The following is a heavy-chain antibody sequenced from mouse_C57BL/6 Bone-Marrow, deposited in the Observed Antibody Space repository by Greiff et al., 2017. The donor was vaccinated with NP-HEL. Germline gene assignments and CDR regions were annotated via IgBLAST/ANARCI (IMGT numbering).Heavy chain of an antibody. CDR2: ISSGSSTI. V-gene: IGHV5-17*01. CDR3: ARRTAWGSWFAY. CDR1: GFTFSDYG. D-gene: IGHD1-2*01. Sequence: EVKLEESGGGLVKPGGSLKLSCAASGFTFSDYGMHWVRQAPEKGLKWVAYISSGSSTIYYADTVKGRFTISRDNAKNTLFLQMTSLRSEDTAMYYCARRTAWGSWFAYWGQGTLVTVSA. J-gene: IGHJ3*01.